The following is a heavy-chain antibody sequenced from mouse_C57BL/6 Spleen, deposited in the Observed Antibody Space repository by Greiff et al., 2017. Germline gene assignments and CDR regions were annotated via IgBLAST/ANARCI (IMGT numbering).Heavy chain of an antibody. CDR2: ISDGGSYT. CDR3: ARDAAKGAMDY. V-gene: IGHV5-4*01. CDR1: GFTFSSYA. Sequence: EVHLVESGGGLVKPGGSLKLSCAASGFTFSSYAMSWVRQTPEKRLEWVATISDGGSYTYYPDNVKGRFTISRDNAKNNLYLQMSHLKSEDTAMYYCARDAAKGAMDYWGQGTSVTVAS. J-gene: IGHJ4*01.